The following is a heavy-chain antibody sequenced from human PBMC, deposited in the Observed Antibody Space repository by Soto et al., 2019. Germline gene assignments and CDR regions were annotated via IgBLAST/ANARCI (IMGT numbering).Heavy chain of an antibody. J-gene: IGHJ5*02. CDR1: GFTFRNYA. V-gene: IGHV3-23*01. CDR3: TKGRYLERFLSGGGEES. D-gene: IGHD3-3*01. Sequence: QLLQSGGGLVQPGGSLRLSCAASGFTFRNYAMSWVRQTPEKGLEWVSAINGGGISTYYADSVKGRFTISRDQSKNTIYLQMDSLRVEDTALYYCTKGRYLERFLSGGGEESWGRGTLVTVSS. CDR2: INGGGIST.